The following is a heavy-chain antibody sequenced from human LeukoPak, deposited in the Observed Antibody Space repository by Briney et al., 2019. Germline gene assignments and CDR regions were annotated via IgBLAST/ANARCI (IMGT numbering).Heavy chain of an antibody. Sequence: GASVKVSCKASGHTVTGYYLHWVRQAPGQGLEWMGWINPNSGGTNYAQKFQGRVTMTRDTSISTAYMELSRLRSDDTAVYYCARGYYHGSGSPTNWFDPWGQGTLVTVSS. CDR1: GHTVTGYY. J-gene: IGHJ5*02. V-gene: IGHV1-2*02. D-gene: IGHD3-10*01. CDR2: INPNSGGT. CDR3: ARGYYHGSGSPTNWFDP.